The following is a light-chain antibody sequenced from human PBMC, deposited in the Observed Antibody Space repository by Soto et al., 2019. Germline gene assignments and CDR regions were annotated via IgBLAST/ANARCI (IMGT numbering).Light chain of an antibody. Sequence: QSALTQPPSVSGSPGQSVTISCTGTSSDVGSYNRVSWYQQPPGTAPKLMIYEVSNRPSGVPDRFSRSKSGNTASLTISGLQAEDEADYYCSSYTSSSTVVFGGGTKLTVL. J-gene: IGLJ2*01. CDR3: SSYTSSSTVV. CDR1: SSDVGSYNR. CDR2: EVS. V-gene: IGLV2-18*02.